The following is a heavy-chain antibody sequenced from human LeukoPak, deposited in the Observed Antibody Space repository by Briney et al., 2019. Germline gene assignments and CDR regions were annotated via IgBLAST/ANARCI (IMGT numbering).Heavy chain of an antibody. D-gene: IGHD7-27*01. J-gene: IGHJ4*02. CDR1: GVSISSGGSR. CDR3: ARDWGTYFDY. CDR2: IYYSGST. V-gene: IGHV4-31*03. Sequence: SQTLSLTCNVSGVSISSGGSRWSWIRQHPGKGLEWIGYIYYSGSTYYNPSLESRLTMSVDTSKNQFSLHLTSVTAADTAVYYCARDWGTYFDYWGQGTLVTVSS.